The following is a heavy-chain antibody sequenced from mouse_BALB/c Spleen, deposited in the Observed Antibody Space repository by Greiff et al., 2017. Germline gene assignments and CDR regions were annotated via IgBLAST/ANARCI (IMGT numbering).Heavy chain of an antibody. D-gene: IGHD1-1*01. CDR1: GYSFTGYT. CDR3: ARNSYGSCYVRSMDY. Sequence: EVQLQQSGPELVKPGASMKLSCKASGYSFTGYTMNWVKQSHGKNLEWIGLINPYNGGTSYNQKFKGKATLTVDKSSSTAYMDLLSLTSEDSAVYYCARNSYGSCYVRSMDYWGQGTSVTVSS. J-gene: IGHJ4*01. V-gene: IGHV1S135*01. CDR2: INPYNGGT.